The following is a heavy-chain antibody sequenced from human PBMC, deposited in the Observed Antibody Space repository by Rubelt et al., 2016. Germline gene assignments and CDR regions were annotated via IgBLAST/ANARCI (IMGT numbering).Heavy chain of an antibody. CDR1: GFTFSSYA. CDR2: ISTDGGDT. D-gene: IGHD4-17*01. CDR3: ARFADYGRREHGMDV. J-gene: IGHJ6*02. Sequence: EVQLVESGGGLVQPGGSLRLSCAASGFTFSSYATTWVRQAPGKGLEWVAAISTDGGDTWYADSVKGRFTISRDNSKNTLYLQMNSLRAEDTAEYYCARFADYGRREHGMDVWGQGTTVTASS. V-gene: IGHV3-23*04.